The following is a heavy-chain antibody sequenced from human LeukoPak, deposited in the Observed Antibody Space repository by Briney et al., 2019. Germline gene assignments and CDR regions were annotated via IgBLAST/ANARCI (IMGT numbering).Heavy chain of an antibody. Sequence: GGSLRLSCAASGFTFSSYWMHWVRQAPGKGLVWVSRINSDGSATRYADSVKGRFTISRDNAKNTLYLQMSSLRAEDTAVYYCARGYYDSRGDYWGQGNLVTVSS. J-gene: IGHJ4*02. CDR2: INSDGSAT. V-gene: IGHV3-74*01. CDR3: ARGYYDSRGDY. CDR1: GFTFSSYW. D-gene: IGHD3-22*01.